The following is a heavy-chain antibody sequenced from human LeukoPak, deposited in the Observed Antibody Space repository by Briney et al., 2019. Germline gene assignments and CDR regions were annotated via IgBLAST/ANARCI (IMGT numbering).Heavy chain of an antibody. CDR3: ARGRRYCSSTSCSQFYYYYMDV. CDR1: GGSFSGYY. Sequence: SETLSLTCAVYGGSFSGYYWSWIRQPPGKGLEWIGEINHSGSTNYNPSLKSRVTISVDTSKNQFSLKLSSVTAADTAVYYCARGRRYCSSTSCSQFYYYYMDVWGKGTTVTVSS. D-gene: IGHD2-2*01. V-gene: IGHV4-34*01. CDR2: INHSGST. J-gene: IGHJ6*03.